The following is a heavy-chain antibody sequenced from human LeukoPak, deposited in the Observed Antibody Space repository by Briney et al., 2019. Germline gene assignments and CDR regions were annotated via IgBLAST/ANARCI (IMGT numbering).Heavy chain of an antibody. CDR3: TRSGIYSSAWSDY. Sequence: GESLRLSCETSGFSFSTYWMSWVRQAPGKVLEWVANIKHDGGEKYYVDSVKGRFTISRDDAKNTVYLQMNSLRDEDTAVYYCTRSGIYSSAWSDYWGQGILVTVSS. CDR1: GFSFSTYW. V-gene: IGHV3-7*01. D-gene: IGHD6-19*01. J-gene: IGHJ4*02. CDR2: IKHDGGEK.